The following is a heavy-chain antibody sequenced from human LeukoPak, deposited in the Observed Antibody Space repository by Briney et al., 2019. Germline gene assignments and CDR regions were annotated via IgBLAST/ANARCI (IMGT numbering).Heavy chain of an antibody. D-gene: IGHD1-26*01. V-gene: IGHV3-9*03. CDR1: GFTFDDYA. J-gene: IGHJ3*02. Sequence: SLRFSCAASGFTFDDYAMHWVRQAPGKGLEWVSGISMDSGSIGYADSVKGRFTISRDNANNSLYLQMNSLRAEDMALYYCAKDTLVGATTGAFDIWGQGTMAIVSS. CDR2: ISMDSGSI. CDR3: AKDTLVGATTGAFDI.